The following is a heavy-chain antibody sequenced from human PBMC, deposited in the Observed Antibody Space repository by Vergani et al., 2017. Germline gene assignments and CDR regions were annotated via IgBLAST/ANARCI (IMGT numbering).Heavy chain of an antibody. CDR3: AKANPRNSGYDYLYYYHAMDV. D-gene: IGHD5-12*01. CDR1: GFTFNHYA. Sequence: EVQLLESGGDLVQPGGSLRLSCAASGFTFNHYAMNWVRPAPGKGLEWVSGISGSGGSTYYAGSVTGRFTISRDSSKNTLYLQMNSLSAGDTAVYYCAKANPRNSGYDYLYYYHAMDVWGQGTTVTVSS. V-gene: IGHV3-23*01. CDR2: ISGSGGST. J-gene: IGHJ6*02.